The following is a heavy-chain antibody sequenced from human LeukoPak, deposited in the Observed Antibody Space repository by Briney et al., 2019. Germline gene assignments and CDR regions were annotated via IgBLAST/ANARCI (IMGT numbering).Heavy chain of an antibody. D-gene: IGHD2-2*01. Sequence: SQTLSLTCAISGDSVSSNSAAWNWIRQSPSRGLEWLGRTYYRSKWYNDYAVSVKSRITINPDTSKNQFSLQLNSVTPEDTAVYYCARDIVVVPAAIVYYYYGMDVWGQGTTVTVSS. CDR2: TYYRSKWYN. V-gene: IGHV6-1*01. J-gene: IGHJ6*02. CDR3: ARDIVVVPAAIVYYYYGMDV. CDR1: GDSVSSNSAA.